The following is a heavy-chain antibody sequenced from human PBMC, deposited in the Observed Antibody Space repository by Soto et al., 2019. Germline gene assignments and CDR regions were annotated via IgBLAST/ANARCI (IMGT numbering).Heavy chain of an antibody. J-gene: IGHJ4*02. Sequence: EVQLVESGGGLVQPGGSLRLSCSASGFIFSDYAMHWVRQAPGKGLEWVANIKQDGSEKYYADSVRDRFTISRDNGKNSLYLQMNSLRAADTAMYYCARDWLNYYFDNWGQGALVTVSS. D-gene: IGHD5-12*01. CDR1: GFIFSDYA. CDR2: IKQDGSEK. CDR3: ARDWLNYYFDN. V-gene: IGHV3-7*05.